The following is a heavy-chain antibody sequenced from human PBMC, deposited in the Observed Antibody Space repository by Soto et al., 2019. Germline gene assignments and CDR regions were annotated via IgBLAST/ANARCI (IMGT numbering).Heavy chain of an antibody. CDR2: IDPSDSYI. J-gene: IGHJ6*02. V-gene: IGHV5-10-1*04. CDR3: ARLAQLPPSHGLDV. Sequence: HGESLKISCKASGYSFTSYWISWVRQMPGKGLEWMGRIDPSDSYIDYSPSFQGQVTIAVDKSTTTAYLQWSSVKASDTAIYYCARLAQLPPSHGLDVWGQGTTVTVSS. CDR1: GYSFTSYW.